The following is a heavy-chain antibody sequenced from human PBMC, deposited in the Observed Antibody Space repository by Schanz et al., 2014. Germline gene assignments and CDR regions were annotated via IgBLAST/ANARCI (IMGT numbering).Heavy chain of an antibody. CDR3: ARDHPHRGVTGYYNDV. J-gene: IGHJ6*02. CDR2: IGSSSTTM. Sequence: EVYLVESGGGLVQPGGSLRLSCAASGFTFFTYNMNWVRQAPRRGLEWISYIGSSSTTMYYADSVKGRFTISRDNAKNSLYLQMNSLRDEDTAVYYCARDHPHRGVTGYYNDVWGQGTSVTVSS. V-gene: IGHV3-48*02. D-gene: IGHD3-9*01. CDR1: GFTFFTYN.